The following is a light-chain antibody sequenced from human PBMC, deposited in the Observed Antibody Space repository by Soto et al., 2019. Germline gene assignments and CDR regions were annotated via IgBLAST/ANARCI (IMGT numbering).Light chain of an antibody. CDR2: DVS. V-gene: IGLV2-11*01. Sequence: QSALTQPRSVSGSPGQSVTISCTGTSTDVGAYNYVSWYQQHPGKAPKFMIFDVSKRPSGVPDRFSGPKSGDTASLTISGLQAEDEADYYCCSYAGSYTFVFGTGTKVTVL. CDR3: CSYAGSYTFV. J-gene: IGLJ1*01. CDR1: STDVGAYNY.